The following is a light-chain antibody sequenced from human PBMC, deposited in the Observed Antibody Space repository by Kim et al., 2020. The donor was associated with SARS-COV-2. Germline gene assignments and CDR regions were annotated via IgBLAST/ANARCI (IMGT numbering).Light chain of an antibody. CDR3: QRTYISPFT. V-gene: IGKV1-39*01. CDR2: AAS. J-gene: IGKJ3*01. Sequence: DIQMTQSPSSLSASVGDRVTITCRTSQNINSHLNWYHQKPGRAPKLLIYAASTLQGGVPSRFSGSGSETDFTLTISSLQPGDFATYFCQRTYISPFTFGPGTKVDIK. CDR1: QNINSH.